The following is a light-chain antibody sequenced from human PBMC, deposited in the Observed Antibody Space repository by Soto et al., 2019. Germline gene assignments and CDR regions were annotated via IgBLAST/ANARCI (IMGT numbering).Light chain of an antibody. CDR1: ESVSSDY. V-gene: IGKV3-20*01. J-gene: IGKJ1*01. CDR3: QRYGSSPVT. Sequence: EIVLTQSPGTLSLSPGERATLSCRASESVSSDYLAWYQQKSGQAPRLLIHGASSRATGIPDRFRGNGSGTDFTLTISRVETEDFAVFYCQRYGSSPVTFGQGTKVEIK. CDR2: GAS.